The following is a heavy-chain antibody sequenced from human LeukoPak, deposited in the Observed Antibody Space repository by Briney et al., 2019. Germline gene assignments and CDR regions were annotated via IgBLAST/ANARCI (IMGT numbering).Heavy chain of an antibody. V-gene: IGHV3-30*03. CDR2: ISYDGSNK. Sequence: GRSLRLSCAASGFTFSSYGMHWVRQAPGKGLEWVAVISYDGSNKYYADSVKGRFTISRDNSKNTLYLQMNSLRAEDTAVYYCARGRKTTVTGWFDPWGQGTLVTVSS. J-gene: IGHJ5*02. CDR3: ARGRKTTVTGWFDP. D-gene: IGHD4-11*01. CDR1: GFTFSSYG.